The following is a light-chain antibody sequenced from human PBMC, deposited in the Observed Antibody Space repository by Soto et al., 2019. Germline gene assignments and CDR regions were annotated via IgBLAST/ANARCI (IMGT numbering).Light chain of an antibody. CDR3: LHDYDYPLT. CDR1: QGIRTD. CDR2: GAS. J-gene: IGKJ1*01. Sequence: AIHMTQSPSSLSASVGDSIIITCRASQGIRTDLGWYQQKPGKAPVLLIPGASDLQSGVSSRFSGRGSGTEFTLTISSLQPEDLATYYCLHDYDYPLTFGPGTKVDIK. V-gene: IGKV1-6*01.